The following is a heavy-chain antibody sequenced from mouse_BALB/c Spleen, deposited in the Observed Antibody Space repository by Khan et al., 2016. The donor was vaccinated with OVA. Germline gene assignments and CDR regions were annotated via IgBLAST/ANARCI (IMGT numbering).Heavy chain of an antibody. CDR3: VRGGKFAY. D-gene: IGHD1-1*02. V-gene: IGHV1S137*01. CDR1: GYTFTDYA. CDR2: ISTNYGDA. J-gene: IGHJ3*01. Sequence: QVQLQQSGAELVRPGVSVKISCKASGYTFTDYAMHWVKQRHAKSLEWIGVISTNYGDADYNQKFQGKASMTVDRSSSTVYMELARVTSEDSAIYSCVRGGKFAYWGQVTLVTVSA.